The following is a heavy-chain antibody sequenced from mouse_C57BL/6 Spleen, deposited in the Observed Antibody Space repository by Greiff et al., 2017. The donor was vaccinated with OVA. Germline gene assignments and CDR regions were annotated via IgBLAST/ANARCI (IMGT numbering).Heavy chain of an antibody. D-gene: IGHD2-4*01. J-gene: IGHJ4*01. CDR3: AREGDMITTYYAMDY. V-gene: IGHV1-82*01. Sequence: VQLQQSGPELVKPGASVKISCKASGYAFSSSWMNWVKQRPGKGLEWIGRIYPGDGDTNSNGKFKGKATLTADKSSSTAYMQLSSLTSEDSAVYFCAREGDMITTYYAMDYWGQGTSVTVSS. CDR1: GYAFSSSW. CDR2: IYPGDGDT.